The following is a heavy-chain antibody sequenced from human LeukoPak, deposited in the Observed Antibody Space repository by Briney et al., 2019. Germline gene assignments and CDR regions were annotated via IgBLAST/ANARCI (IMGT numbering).Heavy chain of an antibody. J-gene: IGHJ4*02. V-gene: IGHV4-59*01. CDR2: IYYSGST. CDR3: ASCISAALVDY. CDR1: GDSINSFY. D-gene: IGHD6-6*01. Sequence: SETLSLTCTVSGDSINSFYCRWVRQPPGKGLEWIGYIYYSGSTNYNPSLKSRVTISVDTSKNQFSLKLSSVTAAGTSVYDCASCISAALVDYWGQGTLVTVSS.